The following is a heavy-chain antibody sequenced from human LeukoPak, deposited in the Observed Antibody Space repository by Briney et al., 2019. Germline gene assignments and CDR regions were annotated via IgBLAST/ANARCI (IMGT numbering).Heavy chain of an antibody. Sequence: GASVKVSCKVSGYTLTELSMHWVRQAPGKGLEWMGGFDPEDGETIYAQKFQGRVTMTEDTSTDTAYMELSSLRSEDTAVYYCATLRGQLVPYAFDILGQGTMVTVSS. V-gene: IGHV1-24*01. CDR2: FDPEDGET. CDR3: ATLRGQLVPYAFDI. CDR1: GYTLTELS. J-gene: IGHJ3*02. D-gene: IGHD6-13*01.